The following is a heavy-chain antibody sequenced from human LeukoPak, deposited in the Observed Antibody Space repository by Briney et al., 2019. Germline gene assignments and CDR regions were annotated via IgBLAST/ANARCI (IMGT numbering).Heavy chain of an antibody. CDR2: ISGDGGST. CDR3: AKDMPQRLNWKDVGIEY. J-gene: IGHJ4*02. V-gene: IGHV3-43*02. Sequence: GGSLRLSCAASGFTFDDYAMHWVRQAPGKGLEWVSLISGDGGSTYYADSVKGRFTISRDNSKNSLYLQMNSLRTEDNALYYCAKDMPQRLNWKDVGIEYWGQGTLVTVSS. CDR1: GFTFDDYA. D-gene: IGHD1-20*01.